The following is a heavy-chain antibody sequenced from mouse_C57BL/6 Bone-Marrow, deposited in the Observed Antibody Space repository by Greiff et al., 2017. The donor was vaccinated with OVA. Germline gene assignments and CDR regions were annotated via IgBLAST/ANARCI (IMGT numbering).Heavy chain of an antibody. Sequence: VQLQQPGAELVKPGASVKLSCKASGYTFTSYWMHWVKQRPGQGLEWIGMIHPNSGSTNYNEKFKSKATLTGDKSSSTAYMLLSNLTSEDAAVYYCSRVGIYYDPIDYWGQGTSVTVSS. CDR3: SRVGIYYDPIDY. J-gene: IGHJ4*01. V-gene: IGHV1-64*01. CDR1: GYTFTSYW. CDR2: IHPNSGST. D-gene: IGHD2-4*01.